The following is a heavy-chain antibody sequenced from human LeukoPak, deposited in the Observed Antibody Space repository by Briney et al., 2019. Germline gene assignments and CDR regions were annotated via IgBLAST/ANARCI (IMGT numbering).Heavy chain of an antibody. CDR3: ARGAGYPFYMDV. CDR1: GFIVSINY. Sequence: GGSVRLSCAASGFIVSINYMSWVRQAPGRGLEWVSLIYDGGKTYYADSVKGRFTISRDNSKTTLFLQMNSLRAEDTAVYYCARGAGYPFYMDVWGKGTTVTVSS. CDR2: IYDGGKT. J-gene: IGHJ6*03. V-gene: IGHV3-66*02. D-gene: IGHD5-18*01.